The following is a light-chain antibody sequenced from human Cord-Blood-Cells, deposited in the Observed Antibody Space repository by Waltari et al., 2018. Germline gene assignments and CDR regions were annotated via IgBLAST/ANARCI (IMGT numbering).Light chain of an antibody. CDR3: QAWDSSTVV. V-gene: IGLV3-1*01. Sequence: SVSPGQTASLTCSGDKLGDKYACWYQQKPGQSPVLVIYQDSKRPSGIPERFSGSNPGNTATLTISGTQAMDEADYYCQAWDSSTVVFGGGTKLTVL. CDR1: KLGDKY. CDR2: QDS. J-gene: IGLJ2*01.